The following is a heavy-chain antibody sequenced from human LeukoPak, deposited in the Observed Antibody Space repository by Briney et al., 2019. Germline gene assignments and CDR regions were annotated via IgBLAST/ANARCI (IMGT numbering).Heavy chain of an antibody. Sequence: GGSLRLSCAASGFTFRNCLMNWVRQAPGKGLEWVSFISSTGGTIYYADSVKGRFTISRDNAKNSLYLQMNSLRAEDTAVYYCASTVVTPVYWGQGTLVTVSS. CDR2: ISSTGGTI. J-gene: IGHJ4*02. V-gene: IGHV3-48*04. CDR1: GFTFRNCL. CDR3: ASTVVTPVY. D-gene: IGHD4-23*01.